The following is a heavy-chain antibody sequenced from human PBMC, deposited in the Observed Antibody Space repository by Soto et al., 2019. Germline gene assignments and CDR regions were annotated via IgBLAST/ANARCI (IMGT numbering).Heavy chain of an antibody. CDR1: GFTFSSYG. D-gene: IGHD3-9*01. V-gene: IGHV3-33*01. Sequence: QAQLVESGGGVVQPGRSLRLSCAASGFTFSSYGMHWVRQAPGTGLEWVAVFWFDGSSKYYADSVKGRFTISRDNSKNTLYLQMNSLRDEDTGVYYCARDFPFDPGDYWGQGTLVTVSS. J-gene: IGHJ4*02. CDR3: ARDFPFDPGDY. CDR2: FWFDGSSK.